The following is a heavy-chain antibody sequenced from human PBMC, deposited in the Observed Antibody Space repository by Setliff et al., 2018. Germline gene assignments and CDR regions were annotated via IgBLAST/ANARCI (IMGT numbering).Heavy chain of an antibody. V-gene: IGHV4-59*01. Sequence: PSETLSLTCTVSGGYISSYYWSWIRQPPGKRLEWIGYIYYSGSTNYNPSLESRVTISVDTSKNQFSLRLNSATAADTAVYYCARLRGAFDYWGQGTLVTVSS. J-gene: IGHJ4*02. D-gene: IGHD3-16*01. CDR3: ARLRGAFDY. CDR1: GGYISSYY. CDR2: IYYSGST.